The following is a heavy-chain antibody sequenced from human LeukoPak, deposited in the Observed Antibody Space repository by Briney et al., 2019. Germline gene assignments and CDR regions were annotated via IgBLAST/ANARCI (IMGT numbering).Heavy chain of an antibody. J-gene: IGHJ6*02. V-gene: IGHV3-23*01. Sequence: GGSLRLSCAASGFTFSSYAMSWVRQAPGKGLEWVSAISGSGGSTYYADSVKGRFTISRDNSKNTLYLQMNSLRAEDTAVYYCAKGPDTAMVNYYYGMDVWGQGTTVTVSS. CDR1: GFTFSSYA. D-gene: IGHD5-18*01. CDR2: ISGSGGST. CDR3: AKGPDTAMVNYYYGMDV.